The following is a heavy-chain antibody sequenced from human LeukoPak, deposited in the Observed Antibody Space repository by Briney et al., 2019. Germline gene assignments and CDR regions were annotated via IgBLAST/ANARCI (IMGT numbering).Heavy chain of an antibody. CDR1: GYTFTSYG. V-gene: IGHV1-18*01. Sequence: ASVKVSCKASGYTFTSYGISWVRQAPGQGLEWMGWISAYNGNTNYAQKLQGRVTMTTDTSTSTAYMELRSLRSDDTAVYFCAKSLRRSNDVLTGYYPFDYWGQGTLVTVSS. CDR3: AKSLRRSNDVLTGYYPFDY. CDR2: ISAYNGNT. J-gene: IGHJ4*02. D-gene: IGHD3-9*01.